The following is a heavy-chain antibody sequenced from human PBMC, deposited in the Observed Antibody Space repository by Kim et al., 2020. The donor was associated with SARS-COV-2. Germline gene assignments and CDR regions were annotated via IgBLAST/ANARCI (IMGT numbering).Heavy chain of an antibody. CDR3: SNLGGDYGMDV. CDR1: GFTFSSYA. CDR2: IYSGGSST. V-gene: IGHV3-23*03. Sequence: GGSRRLSCAASGFTFSSYAMSWVRQAPGKGLEWVSVIYSGGSSTYYADSVKVRFTISRDNSKNTLYLQMNSLRAEDTAVYYCSNLGGDYGMDVLGQGTTVTGSS. J-gene: IGHJ6*02.